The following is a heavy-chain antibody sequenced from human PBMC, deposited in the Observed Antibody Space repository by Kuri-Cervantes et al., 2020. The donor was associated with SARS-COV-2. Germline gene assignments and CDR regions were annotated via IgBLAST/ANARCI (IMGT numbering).Heavy chain of an antibody. CDR2: IYYSGST. CDR1: GGSISSYY. Sequence: ESLKISCTVSGGSISSYYWSWIRQPPGKGLEWIGYIYYSGSTNYNPSLKSRVTISVDTSKNQFSLKLSSVTAADTAVYYCARDLAVPAATDYDFWSGYYPNLTPPFDYWGQGTLVTVSS. V-gene: IGHV4-59*01. CDR3: ARDLAVPAATDYDFWSGYYPNLTPPFDY. D-gene: IGHD3-3*01. J-gene: IGHJ4*02.